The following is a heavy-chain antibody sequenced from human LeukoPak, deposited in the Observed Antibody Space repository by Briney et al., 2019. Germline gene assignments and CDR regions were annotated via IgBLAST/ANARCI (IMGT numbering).Heavy chain of an antibody. CDR2: VSSRSSTI. V-gene: IGHV3-48*04. CDR1: GFPISSYS. Sequence: PGGSLRLSCAASGFPISSYSMDWVRQAPGKGLEWVSYVSSRSSTIYYADSVKGRFTISRDNAKNSLYLQMSSLRAEDTAVYYCARDAYYDEGIGWFDPLGQGTLVTVSS. CDR3: ARDAYYDEGIGWFDP. J-gene: IGHJ5*02. D-gene: IGHD3-3*01.